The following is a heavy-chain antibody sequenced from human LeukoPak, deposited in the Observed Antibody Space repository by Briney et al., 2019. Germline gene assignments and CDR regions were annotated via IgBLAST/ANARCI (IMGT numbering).Heavy chain of an antibody. V-gene: IGHV3-23*01. J-gene: IGHJ4*02. Sequence: GGSLRLSCAPSGFTFSSYAMSWVRQAPGKGLEWVSAISGSGANTHYADSVKGRFTISRDSSKNTLYLQMNSLRAEDTATYYCAKDASGSYCPDYWGQGTLVTVSS. CDR1: GFTFSSYA. CDR3: AKDASGSYCPDY. D-gene: IGHD1-26*01. CDR2: ISGSGANT.